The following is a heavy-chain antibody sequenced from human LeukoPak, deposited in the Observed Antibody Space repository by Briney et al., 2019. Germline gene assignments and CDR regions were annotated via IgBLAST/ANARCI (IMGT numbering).Heavy chain of an antibody. CDR3: ARGHSSGWYWFPFDY. CDR1: GFTFSSYS. Sequence: GGSLRLSCAASGFTFSSYSMNWVRQAPGKGLEWVSYISSSSSTIYYADSVKGRFTISRDNAKNSLYLQMNSLRAEDTAVYYCARGHSSGWYWFPFDYWGQGTLVTVSS. D-gene: IGHD6-19*01. J-gene: IGHJ4*02. CDR2: ISSSSSTI. V-gene: IGHV3-48*01.